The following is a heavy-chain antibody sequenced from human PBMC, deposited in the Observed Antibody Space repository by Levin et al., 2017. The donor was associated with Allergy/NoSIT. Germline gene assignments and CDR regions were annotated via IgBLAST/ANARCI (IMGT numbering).Heavy chain of an antibody. V-gene: IGHV3-48*01. CDR3: ARDTVLDC. CDR2: ISSSGTSK. J-gene: IGHJ4*02. Sequence: SCVASGFSFSTSSMNWVRQAPGEGPQWLSFISSSGTSKYFADSVKGRFTISRDNAKNSLYLQMNNLRVEDTAVYYCARDTVLDCWGQGTLVAVSS. CDR1: GFSFSTSS.